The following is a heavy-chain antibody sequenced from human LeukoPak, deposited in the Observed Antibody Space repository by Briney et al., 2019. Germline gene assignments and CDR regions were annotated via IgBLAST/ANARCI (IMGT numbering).Heavy chain of an antibody. J-gene: IGHJ4*02. V-gene: IGHV1-18*01. Sequence: ASVKVSCKASGYTFTSYAISWVRQAPGQGLEWMGWISAYNGNTNYAQELQGRLTMTTDTSTSTAYMELRSLMSDDAAVYYCARSRGYCGGGSCYFDYWGQGTLVTVSS. D-gene: IGHD2-15*01. CDR3: ARSRGYCGGGSCYFDY. CDR1: GYTFTSYA. CDR2: ISAYNGNT.